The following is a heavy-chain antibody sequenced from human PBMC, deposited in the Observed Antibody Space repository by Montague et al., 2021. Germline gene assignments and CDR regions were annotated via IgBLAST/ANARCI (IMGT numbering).Heavy chain of an antibody. Sequence: SETLSLTCTVSRSFINSDHYWGWIRQPPGKGLEWMGSVSHGGRTYYNPSLKSRVTISVDTSNNHFSLKLSSATAADTAMYYCARERDRYYYMDIWGKGTTITVSS. CDR2: VSHGGRT. CDR3: ARERDRYYYMDI. CDR1: RSFINSDHY. V-gene: IGHV4-38-2*02. J-gene: IGHJ6*03.